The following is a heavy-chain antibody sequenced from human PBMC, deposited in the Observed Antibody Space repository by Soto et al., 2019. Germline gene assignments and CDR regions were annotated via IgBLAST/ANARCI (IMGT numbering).Heavy chain of an antibody. J-gene: IGHJ4*02. CDR1: GYTFTSYY. Sequence: QVQLVQSGAEVKKPGASVKVSCKASGYTFTSYYMHWVRQAPGQGLEWMGIINPSGGSTSYAQKCQGGVTKTRDTAKSTVYMELSSLRSEDTAVYYCARDLYCSGGSCYPPVSDYWGQGTLVTVSS. CDR3: ARDLYCSGGSCYPPVSDY. D-gene: IGHD2-15*01. CDR2: INPSGGST. V-gene: IGHV1-46*01.